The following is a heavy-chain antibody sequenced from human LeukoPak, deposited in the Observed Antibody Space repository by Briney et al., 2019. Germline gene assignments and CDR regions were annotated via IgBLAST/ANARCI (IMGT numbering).Heavy chain of an antibody. CDR3: AKRGPGAAGRFYFDY. V-gene: IGHV3-30*18. D-gene: IGHD6-13*01. Sequence: GRSLRLSCAASGFTFSSYGMHWVRQAPGKGLEWVAVISYDGSNKYYADSVKGRFTISRDNSKNTLYLQMNSLRAEDTAVYYCAKRGPGAAGRFYFDYWGQGTLVTVSS. CDR2: ISYDGSNK. CDR1: GFTFSSYG. J-gene: IGHJ4*02.